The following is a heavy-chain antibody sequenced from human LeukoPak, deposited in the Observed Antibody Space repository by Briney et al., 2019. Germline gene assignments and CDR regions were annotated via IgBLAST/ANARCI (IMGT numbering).Heavy chain of an antibody. CDR2: INWNGGST. D-gene: IGHD6-13*01. CDR1: GFTFDDYG. V-gene: IGHV3-20*04. J-gene: IGHJ4*02. Sequence: GGSLRLSCAASGFTFDDYGMSWVRRAPGKGLEWVSGINWNGGSTVYADSVKGRFTISRDNAKNSLYLQMNSLRAEDTALYYCARVGSSSWYYFDYWGQGTLVTVSS. CDR3: ARVGSSSWYYFDY.